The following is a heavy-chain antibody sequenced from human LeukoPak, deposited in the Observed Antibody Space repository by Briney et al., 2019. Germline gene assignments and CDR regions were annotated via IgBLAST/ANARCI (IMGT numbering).Heavy chain of an antibody. Sequence: SETLSLTCTVSGGSISSYYWSWIRQPPGKGLEWIGYIYYSGSTYYNPSLRSRVTISVDTSKNQFSLKLSSVTAADTAVYYCARSSEGRYYYDSSGFSYYYYYMDVWGKGTTVTVSS. D-gene: IGHD3-22*01. CDR3: ARSSEGRYYYDSSGFSYYYYYMDV. V-gene: IGHV4-59*01. CDR1: GGSISSYY. J-gene: IGHJ6*03. CDR2: IYYSGST.